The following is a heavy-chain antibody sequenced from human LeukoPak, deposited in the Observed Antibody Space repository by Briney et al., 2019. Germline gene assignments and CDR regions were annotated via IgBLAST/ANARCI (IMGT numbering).Heavy chain of an antibody. V-gene: IGHV1-18*01. J-gene: IGHJ4*02. Sequence: ASVKVSCKASGYTFTSYGISWVRQAPGQGLEWMGWISAYNGNTNYAQKLQGRVTMTTDTSTSTAYMELGSLRSDDTAVYYCARGGGGRYYYDSSGYYYGPFDYWGQGTLVTVSS. CDR2: ISAYNGNT. CDR1: GYTFTSYG. D-gene: IGHD3-22*01. CDR3: ARGGGGRYYYDSSGYYYGPFDY.